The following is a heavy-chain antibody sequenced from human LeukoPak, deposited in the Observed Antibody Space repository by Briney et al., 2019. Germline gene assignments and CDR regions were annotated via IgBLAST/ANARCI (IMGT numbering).Heavy chain of an antibody. V-gene: IGHV4-59*08. J-gene: IGHJ4*02. CDR1: GGSISSYY. CDR3: ARSGSGSYFGY. Sequence: PSETLSLTCTVSGGSISSYYWSWIRQPPGKGLEWIGYIYYSGSTNCNPSLKSRVTISVDTSKNQFSLKLSSVTAADTAVYYCARSGSGSYFGYWGQGTLVTVSS. D-gene: IGHD3-10*01. CDR2: IYYSGST.